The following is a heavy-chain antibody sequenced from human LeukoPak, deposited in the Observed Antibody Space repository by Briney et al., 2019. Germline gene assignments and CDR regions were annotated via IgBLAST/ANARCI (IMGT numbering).Heavy chain of an antibody. CDR2: ISGSGTTT. J-gene: IGHJ4*02. V-gene: IGHV3-23*01. Sequence: GGSLRLSCAASGLTFSSYAMSWVRQAPGKGLEWVSVISGSGTTTYYADSVKGRFTISRDNSKNTLYLQLNSLRVDDTAVYYCAKVAGQSSEYWCQGTLVTVSS. CDR1: GLTFSSYA. CDR3: AKVAGQSSEY. D-gene: IGHD6-13*01.